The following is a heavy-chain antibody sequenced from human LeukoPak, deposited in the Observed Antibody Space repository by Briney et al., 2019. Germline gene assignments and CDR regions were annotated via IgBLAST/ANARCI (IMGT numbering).Heavy chain of an antibody. Sequence: ASVKVSCKASGGTFSSYAISWVRQAPGQGLEWMGWISTYNGYTDYSQRFQDRLTMTTDTSTSSAYMELRSLRSDDTAVYYCARVAISGVGLDDYWGQGTLVTVSS. CDR2: ISTYNGYT. CDR1: GGTFSSYA. D-gene: IGHD3-3*01. J-gene: IGHJ4*02. CDR3: ARVAISGVGLDDY. V-gene: IGHV1-18*01.